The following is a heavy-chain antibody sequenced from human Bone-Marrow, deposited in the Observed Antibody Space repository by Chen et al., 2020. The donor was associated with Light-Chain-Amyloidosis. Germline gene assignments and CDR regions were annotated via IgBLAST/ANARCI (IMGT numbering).Heavy chain of an antibody. CDR1: GFTFSHNY. CDR2: SRNKANSYTT. CDR3: ASPQRFSSSFGYY. Sequence: EVQLVESGGGLVQPGGSLRLSCAVSGFTFSHNYIDWVRQAPGKGLEWVGRSRNKANSYTTEYAASVEGRFTVSRDHSKNSLYLQMNSLKTEDTAVYYCASPQRFSSSFGYYWGQGTLVTVSS. V-gene: IGHV3-72*01. D-gene: IGHD6-6*01. J-gene: IGHJ4*02.